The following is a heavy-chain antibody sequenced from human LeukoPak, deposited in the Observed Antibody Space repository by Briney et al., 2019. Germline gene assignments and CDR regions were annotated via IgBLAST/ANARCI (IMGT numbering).Heavy chain of an antibody. V-gene: IGHV3-7*01. CDR3: ARDWGDILTGSFGGYFDY. Sequence: GGSLRLSYAASGFTFSSYWMSWVRQAPGKGLEWVANIKQDGSEKYYVESVKGRFTISRDNAKNSLYLQMNSLRAEDTAVYYCARDWGDILTGSFGGYFDYWGQGTLVTVSS. J-gene: IGHJ4*02. CDR1: GFTFSSYW. CDR2: IKQDGSEK. D-gene: IGHD3-9*01.